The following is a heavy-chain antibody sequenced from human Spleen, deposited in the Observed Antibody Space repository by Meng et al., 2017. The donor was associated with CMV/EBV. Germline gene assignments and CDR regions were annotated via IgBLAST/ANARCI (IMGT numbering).Heavy chain of an antibody. V-gene: IGHV4-61*08. CDR1: GGSISSGDYY. J-gene: IGHJ4*02. Sequence: SETLSLTCTVSGGSISSGDYYWSWIRQPPGKGLEWIGFIYYSGRTYYNPSLKSRVTISIDTSKNQFSLNLSSMTAADTAVYYCAREPPPLQKRYFDYWGQGTLVTVSS. CDR3: AREPPPLQKRYFDY. D-gene: IGHD4-11*01. CDR2: IYYSGRT.